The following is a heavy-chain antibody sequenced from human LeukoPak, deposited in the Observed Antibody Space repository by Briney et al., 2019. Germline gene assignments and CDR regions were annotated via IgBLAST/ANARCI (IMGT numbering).Heavy chain of an antibody. V-gene: IGHV1-24*01. CDR2: FDPEDGGT. Sequence: GASVKVSCKVSGYTLTELSMHWVRQAPGKGLEWMGGFDPEDGGTIYAQKFQGRVTMTEDTSTDTAYMELSSLRSKDTAVYYCATRGYCSGGSCYGVDYYYYYGMDVWGQGTTVTVSS. D-gene: IGHD2-15*01. J-gene: IGHJ6*02. CDR3: ATRGYCSGGSCYGVDYYYYYGMDV. CDR1: GYTLTELS.